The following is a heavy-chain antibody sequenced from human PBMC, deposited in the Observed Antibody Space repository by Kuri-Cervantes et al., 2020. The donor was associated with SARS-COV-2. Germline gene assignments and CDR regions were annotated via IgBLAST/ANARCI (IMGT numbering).Heavy chain of an antibody. CDR1: GFTFDDYA. CDR3: AKDRGSTWYAWFDP. J-gene: IGHJ5*02. D-gene: IGHD6-13*01. Sequence: GGALRLSCAASGFTFDDYAMHWVRQVPGKGLEWVSAISGSGGSTYYADSVKGRFTISRDNSKNTLYLQMNSLRAEDTAVYYCAKDRGSTWYAWFDPWGQGTLVTVSS. CDR2: ISGSGGST. V-gene: IGHV3-23*01.